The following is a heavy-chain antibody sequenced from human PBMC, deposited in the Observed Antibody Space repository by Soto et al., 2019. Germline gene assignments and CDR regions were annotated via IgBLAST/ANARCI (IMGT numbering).Heavy chain of an antibody. CDR1: GGSISSGGYY. CDR2: IYYSGST. J-gene: IGHJ4*02. V-gene: IGHV4-31*03. Sequence: QVQLQEAGPGLVKPSQTLSLTCTVSGGSISSGGYYWSWIRQHPGKGLEWIGYIYYSGSTYYNPSINSRVTISVDTTKNPFSLKLSSVTTADTAVYYCARLLGGAGSYYKAGKIDYWGQGALVTVSS. CDR3: ARLLGGAGSYYKAGKIDY. D-gene: IGHD3-10*01.